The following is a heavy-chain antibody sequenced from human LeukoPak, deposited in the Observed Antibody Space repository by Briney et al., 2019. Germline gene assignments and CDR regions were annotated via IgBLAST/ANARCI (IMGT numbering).Heavy chain of an antibody. J-gene: IGHJ3*02. D-gene: IGHD1-26*01. Sequence: ASVKVSRKASGYTFTSYYMHWVRQAPGQGLEWMGIINPSGGSTSYAQKFQGRVTMTRDTSMSTVYMELSSLRSEDTAVYYCARIRARESAFDIWGQGTMVTVSS. V-gene: IGHV1-46*01. CDR2: INPSGGST. CDR3: ARIRARESAFDI. CDR1: GYTFTSYY.